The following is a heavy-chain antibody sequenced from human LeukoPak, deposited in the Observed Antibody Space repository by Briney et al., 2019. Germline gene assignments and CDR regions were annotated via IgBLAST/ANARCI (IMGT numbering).Heavy chain of an antibody. CDR2: IYYSGST. CDR1: GGSINYYY. J-gene: IGHJ6*03. Sequence: SETLSLTCSVSGGSINYYYWSWIRQPPGKGLEWIGYIYYSGSTNYNPSLKSRVTISVDTSKNQFSLKLSSVTAADTAVYYCARVRVWRYYYYMDVWGKGTTVTVSS. CDR3: ARVRVWRYYYYMDV. V-gene: IGHV4-59*01.